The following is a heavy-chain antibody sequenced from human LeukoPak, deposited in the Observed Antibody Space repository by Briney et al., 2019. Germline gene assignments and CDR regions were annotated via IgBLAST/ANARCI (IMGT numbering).Heavy chain of an antibody. Sequence: GESLKISCKGSGYSFTSYWIGWVRQMPGKGLEWMGIIYPGDSDTRYSPSFQGQVTISADKSISTAYLQWSSLKASDTAMYYCARVPQGYCSSTGCSEFDYWGQGTLVTVSS. CDR3: ARVPQGYCSSTGCSEFDY. J-gene: IGHJ4*02. CDR2: IYPGDSDT. D-gene: IGHD2-2*01. CDR1: GYSFTSYW. V-gene: IGHV5-51*01.